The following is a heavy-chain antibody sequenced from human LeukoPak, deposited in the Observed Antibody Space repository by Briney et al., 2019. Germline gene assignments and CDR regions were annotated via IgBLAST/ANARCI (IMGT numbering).Heavy chain of an antibody. J-gene: IGHJ4*02. CDR3: ARVRGRSGDDGLKEYDY. V-gene: IGHV3-23*01. D-gene: IGHD2-21*02. Sequence: PGGSLRLSCAASLFTFCSYGMSCVRAALEKGLECVSDISGSGVSTYYADSVKGRFTISRDTSTSTLCLHMKSLREESTRVYYFARVRGRSGDDGLKEYDYWGEGTLVTVSS. CDR2: ISGSGVST. CDR1: LFTFCSYG.